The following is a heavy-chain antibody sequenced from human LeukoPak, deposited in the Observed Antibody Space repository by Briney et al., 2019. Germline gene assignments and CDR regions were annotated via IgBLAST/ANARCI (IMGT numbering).Heavy chain of an antibody. CDR3: ANREAYYYYMDV. D-gene: IGHD1-26*01. J-gene: IGHJ6*03. V-gene: IGHV3-30-3*01. CDR1: GFTFSSYA. Sequence: GRSLRLSCAASGFTFSSYAMHWVRQAPGKGLEWVAVISYDGSNKYYADSVKGRFTISRDNSKNTLYLQMNSLRADDTAVYYCANREAYYYYMDVWGKGTTVTVSS. CDR2: ISYDGSNK.